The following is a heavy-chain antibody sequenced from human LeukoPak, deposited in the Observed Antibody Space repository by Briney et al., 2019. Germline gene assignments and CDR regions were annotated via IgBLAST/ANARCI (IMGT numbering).Heavy chain of an antibody. Sequence: GGSLRLSCAASGFTFSSYSMNWVRQAPGKGLEWVSSISSSSSYIYHADSVKGRFTISRDNAKNSLYLQMNSLRAEDTAVYYCARQNYWGQGTLVTVSS. CDR2: ISSSSSYI. CDR1: GFTFSSYS. J-gene: IGHJ4*02. CDR3: ARQNY. V-gene: IGHV3-21*01.